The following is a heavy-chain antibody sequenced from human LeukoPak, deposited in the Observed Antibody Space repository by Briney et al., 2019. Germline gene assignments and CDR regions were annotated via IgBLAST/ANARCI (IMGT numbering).Heavy chain of an antibody. J-gene: IGHJ4*02. CDR1: GFTFSSYA. CDR3: AKGHLWFGELLSDY. D-gene: IGHD3-10*01. V-gene: IGHV3-23*01. Sequence: GGSLRLSCAASGFTFSSYAMSWVRQAPGKGLEWVSAISGSGGSTYYADSVKGRFTISRDNSKSTLYLQMNSLRAEDTAVYYCAKGHLWFGELLSDYWGQGTLVTVSS. CDR2: ISGSGGST.